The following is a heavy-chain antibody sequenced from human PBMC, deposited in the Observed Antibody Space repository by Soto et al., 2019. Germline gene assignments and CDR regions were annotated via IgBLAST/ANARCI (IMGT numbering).Heavy chain of an antibody. CDR1: GGSIRSSNW. Sequence: PSETLSLTCAVSGGSIRSSNWWSWVRQPPGKGLEWIGEIYHSGNTKYNPSLKSRVTISVDSLKNQFSLKVSSVTAADTAVYYCAKFGVWFGTPYGMDVWGQGTTVTVSS. CDR3: AKFGVWFGTPYGMDV. J-gene: IGHJ6*02. V-gene: IGHV4-4*02. D-gene: IGHD3-10*01. CDR2: IYHSGNT.